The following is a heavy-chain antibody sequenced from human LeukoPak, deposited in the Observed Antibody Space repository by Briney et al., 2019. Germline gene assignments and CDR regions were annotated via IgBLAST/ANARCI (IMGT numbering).Heavy chain of an antibody. D-gene: IGHD3-22*01. V-gene: IGHV4-30-2*01. J-gene: IGHJ4*02. CDR2: IYHSGST. CDR3: AASIYYYDSSGYYPVDY. CDR1: GGSIGSGGYS. Sequence: SETLSLTCTVSGGSIGSGGYSWSWIRQPPGKGLEWIGCIYHSGSTYYNPSLKSRVTISVDGSKNQFSLKLSSVTAADTAVYYCAASIYYYDSSGYYPVDYWGQGTLVTVSS.